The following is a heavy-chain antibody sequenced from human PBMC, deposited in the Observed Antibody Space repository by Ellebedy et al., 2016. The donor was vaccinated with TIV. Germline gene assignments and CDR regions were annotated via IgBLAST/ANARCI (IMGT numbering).Heavy chain of an antibody. CDR2: NK. D-gene: IGHD5-12*01. Sequence: NKFYADSVKGRFTISRDNSKNTLYLQMNSLRAEDTAVYYCARGTEWLRLHGGYYFDYWGQGTLVTVSS. V-gene: IGHV3-30*07. CDR3: ARGTEWLRLHGGYYFDY. J-gene: IGHJ4*02.